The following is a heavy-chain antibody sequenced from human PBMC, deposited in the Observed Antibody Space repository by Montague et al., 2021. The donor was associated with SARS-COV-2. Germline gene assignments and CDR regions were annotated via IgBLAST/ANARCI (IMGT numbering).Heavy chain of an antibody. J-gene: IGHJ6*02. CDR3: ARVRGAALYFGEVGYYGMVV. CDR1: GASVSTGHYY. Sequence: TLSLTCTVSGASVSTGHYYWSWIRQPAGKGLEWIGRVYPSGNTNYNPSLKSRVSISEDTSKNQIPLKLSSVTAADTAVYYCARVRGAALYFGEVGYYGMVVWGQGTTVTVSS. D-gene: IGHD3-10*01. V-gene: IGHV4-61*02. CDR2: VYPSGNT.